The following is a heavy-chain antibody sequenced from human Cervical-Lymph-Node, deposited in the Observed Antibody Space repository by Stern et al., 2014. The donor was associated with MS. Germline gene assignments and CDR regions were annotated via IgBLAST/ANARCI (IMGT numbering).Heavy chain of an antibody. V-gene: IGHV1-69*17. D-gene: IGHD5-24*01. CDR2: IIPFFGMT. J-gene: IGHJ6*02. Sequence: QVQLEQSGAEVKRPGSSVKVSCKASGGTFSSYAISWVRQAPGEGLEWMGGIIPFFGMTNYVQRFQGRVTLTADKSTTTAFMDLISLRSEDTAVYYCATRDMATVTNYYYGMDVWGQGTTVIVSS. CDR3: ATRDMATVTNYYYGMDV. CDR1: GGTFSSYA.